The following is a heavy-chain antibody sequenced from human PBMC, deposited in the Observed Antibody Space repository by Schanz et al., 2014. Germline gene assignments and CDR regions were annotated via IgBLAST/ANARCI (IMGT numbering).Heavy chain of an antibody. Sequence: VQLVESGGGVVQPGRSLRLSCAASGFNFSSYAMSWVRQASGKGLEWVSAISGSGASTYYADSVKGRFTISRDNSKNTLYLQMNSLRAEDTAVYYCARGREVVAKIFDVWGQGTVVTVSS. CDR3: ARGREVVAKIFDV. J-gene: IGHJ3*01. CDR2: ISGSGAST. CDR1: GFNFSSYA. V-gene: IGHV3-23*04. D-gene: IGHD3-22*01.